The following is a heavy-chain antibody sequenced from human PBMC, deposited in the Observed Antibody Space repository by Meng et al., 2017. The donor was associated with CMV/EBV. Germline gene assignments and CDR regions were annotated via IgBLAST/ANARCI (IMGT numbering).Heavy chain of an antibody. CDR2: ISGSGGST. J-gene: IGHJ4*02. CDR1: GFTFSSYA. V-gene: IGHV3-23*01. CDR3: AKDSEYLRGFIDY. Sequence: GGSLRLSCAASGFTFSSYAMSWVRQAPGKGLEWVSVISGSGGSTYYADSVKGRFTVSRDNSKNTLYLQMNSLRAEDTALYYCAKDSEYLRGFIDYWGQGTLVTVSS. D-gene: IGHD2-2*01.